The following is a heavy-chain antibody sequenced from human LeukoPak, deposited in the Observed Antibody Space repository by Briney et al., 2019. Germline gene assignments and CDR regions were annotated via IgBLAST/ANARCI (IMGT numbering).Heavy chain of an antibody. CDR3: ERESGDTRTVNSFDF. CDR2: ILLRGAT. CDR1: GDSISSYSYY. J-gene: IGHJ4*01. D-gene: IGHD2-21*01. Sequence: PSETLSLTCTVSGDSISSYSYYWAWIRQPPGKGLEWIGSILLRGATYYNPSLKPRIIMSVDTSQNHFSLKLTSVTAADTAVYFCERESGDTRTVNSFDFWGRGTLITVSS. V-gene: IGHV4-39*07.